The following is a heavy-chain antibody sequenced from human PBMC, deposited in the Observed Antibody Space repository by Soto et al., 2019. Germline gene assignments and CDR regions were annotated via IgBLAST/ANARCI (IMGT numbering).Heavy chain of an antibody. V-gene: IGHV4-59*01. J-gene: IGHJ6*02. CDR3: ARSIVVVPAASIYYYYGMDV. CDR2: IYYSGST. CDR1: GGSISSYY. D-gene: IGHD2-2*01. Sequence: PSETLSLTCTVSGGSISSYYWSWIRQPPGKGLEWIGYIYYSGSTNYNPSLKCRATISVDTSKNQFSLKLSSVTAADTAVYYCARSIVVVPAASIYYYYGMDVWGQGTTVTVSS.